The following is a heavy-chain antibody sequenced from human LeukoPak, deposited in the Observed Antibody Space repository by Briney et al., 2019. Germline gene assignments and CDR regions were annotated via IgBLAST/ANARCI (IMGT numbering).Heavy chain of an antibody. D-gene: IGHD4-11*01. CDR1: GGSISSSSYY. V-gene: IGHV4-39*01. CDR3: ARGLSNKKAFDI. J-gene: IGHJ3*02. CDR2: IYYSGST. Sequence: PSETLSLTCTVSGGSISSSSYYWGWIRQPPGKGLEWIGSIYYSGSTYYNPSLKSRVTISVDTSKNQFSLKLSSVTAADTAVYYCARGLSNKKAFDIWGQGTMVTVSS.